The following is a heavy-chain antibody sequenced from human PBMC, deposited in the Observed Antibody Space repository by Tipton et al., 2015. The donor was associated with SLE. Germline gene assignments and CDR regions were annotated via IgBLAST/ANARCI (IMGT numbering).Heavy chain of an antibody. Sequence: TLSLTCTVSGGSISSGSYYWTWIRQPAGKGLEWIGHIYTSGSTNYNPSHKSRVTMSADTSKTQFSLKLSSVTAADTAVYYCARGPCGGNCYGNWLDPWGQGTLVTVSS. D-gene: IGHD2-21*01. V-gene: IGHV4-61*09. CDR1: GGSISSGSYY. J-gene: IGHJ5*02. CDR2: IYTSGST. CDR3: ARGPCGGNCYGNWLDP.